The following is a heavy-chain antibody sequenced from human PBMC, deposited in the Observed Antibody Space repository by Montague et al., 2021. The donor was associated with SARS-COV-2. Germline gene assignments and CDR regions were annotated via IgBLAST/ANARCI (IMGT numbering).Heavy chain of an antibody. D-gene: IGHD3-10*01. Sequence: SETLSLTCTVSGGSISSSSYYWGWIRQPPGKGLEWIGNIYYSGNTYYNPSLKSRVTISVDTSKNQFSLKLSSVTAADTAVYYCAKDGEALAWGTFDIWGQGTMVTVSS. CDR2: IYYSGNT. CDR3: AKDGEALAWGTFDI. CDR1: GGSISSSSYY. V-gene: IGHV4-39*07. J-gene: IGHJ3*02.